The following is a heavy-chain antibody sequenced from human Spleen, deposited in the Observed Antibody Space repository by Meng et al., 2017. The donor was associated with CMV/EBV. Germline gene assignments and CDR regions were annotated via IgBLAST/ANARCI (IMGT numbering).Heavy chain of an antibody. D-gene: IGHD3-16*02. CDR1: GGSISSSNL. J-gene: IGHJ4*02. CDR2: IYYSGST. Sequence: SGGSISSSNLWTWVRQVPGKGLEWIGYIYYSGSTYYNPSLKSRVTISVDTSKNQFSLKLSSVTAADTAVYYCARAHPVWGSYRSFDYWGQGTLVTVSS. V-gene: IGHV4-31*02. CDR3: ARAHPVWGSYRSFDY.